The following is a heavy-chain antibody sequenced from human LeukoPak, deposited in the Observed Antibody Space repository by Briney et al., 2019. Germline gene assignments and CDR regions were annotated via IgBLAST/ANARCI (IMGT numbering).Heavy chain of an antibody. J-gene: IGHJ4*02. CDR2: IIPIFGTA. CDR3: ARDRGPRADYYDSSGYYWPFDY. Sequence: GASVKVSCKASGGTFSGYAISWVRQAPGQGLEWMGGIIPIFGTANYAQKFQGRVTITADESTSTAYMELSSLRSEDTAVYYCARDRGPRADYYDSSGYYWPFDYWGQGTLVTVSS. D-gene: IGHD3-22*01. V-gene: IGHV1-69*13. CDR1: GGTFSGYA.